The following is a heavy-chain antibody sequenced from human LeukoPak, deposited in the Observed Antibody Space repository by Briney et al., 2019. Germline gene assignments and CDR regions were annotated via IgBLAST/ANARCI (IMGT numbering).Heavy chain of an antibody. J-gene: IGHJ4*02. V-gene: IGHV3-30*02. Sequence: GGSLRLSCAASGFTFSTYGMHWVRQAPGKGLEWVAFIRYDGSNNYHADSVKGRFTVSRDNSKNTLYLQMNSLRAEDTAVYYCAKDRRPAVVVPAAALDYWGQGTLVTVSS. CDR1: GFTFSTYG. D-gene: IGHD2-2*01. CDR2: IRYDGSNN. CDR3: AKDRRPAVVVPAAALDY.